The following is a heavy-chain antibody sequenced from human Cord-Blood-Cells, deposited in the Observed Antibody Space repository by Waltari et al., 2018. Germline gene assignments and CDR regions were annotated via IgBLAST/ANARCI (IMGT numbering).Heavy chain of an antibody. J-gene: IGHJ4*02. V-gene: IGHV3-30-3*01. D-gene: IGHD6-19*01. CDR1: GFTFSSYA. Sequence: QVQLVESGGGVVQPGRSLRLSCAASGFTFSSYAMHWVRQAPGKGLEWVAVISYDGSNKYYADSVKGRFTISRDNSKNTLYLQMNSLRAEDTAVYYCAREAGVYSSGWYDAAFDYWGQGTLVTVSS. CDR2: ISYDGSNK. CDR3: AREAGVYSSGWYDAAFDY.